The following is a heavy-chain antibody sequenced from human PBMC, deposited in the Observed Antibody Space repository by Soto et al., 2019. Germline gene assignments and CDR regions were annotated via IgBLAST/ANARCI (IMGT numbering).Heavy chain of an antibody. V-gene: IGHV3-74*01. J-gene: IGHJ5*02. CDR3: GSDYFGSGNP. Sequence: EVQLVESGGGLFQPGGSLRLSCAASGFTLRDHWMHWVRQAPGKGLVWLARSINDGSETGYADSVKGRCNISRDNAQNRVYLQMNSLTVEDTGIYYCGSDYFGSGNPWGQGTLVSVSS. CDR1: GFTLRDHW. CDR2: SINDGSET. D-gene: IGHD3-10*01.